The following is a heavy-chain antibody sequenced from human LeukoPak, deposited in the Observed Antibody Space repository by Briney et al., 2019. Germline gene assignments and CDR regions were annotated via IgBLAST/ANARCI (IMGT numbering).Heavy chain of an antibody. CDR1: GVSVSSDSYY. CDR2: IYYSGST. J-gene: IGHJ4*02. D-gene: IGHD3-22*01. V-gene: IGHV4-61*01. Sequence: PSETLSLTCTVSGVSVSSDSYYWSWIRQPPGKGLEWIGYIYYSGSTNYNPSLKSRVTISVDTSKNQFSLKLSSVTAADTAVYYCARKGGYYDDPLDYWGQGTLVTVSS. CDR3: ARKGGYYDDPLDY.